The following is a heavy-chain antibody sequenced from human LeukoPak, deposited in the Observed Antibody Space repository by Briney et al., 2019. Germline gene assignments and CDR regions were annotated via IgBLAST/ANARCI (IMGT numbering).Heavy chain of an antibody. CDR2: IYPGDSDT. V-gene: IGHV5-51*01. CDR3: ARPGVPAAPFDY. D-gene: IGHD2-2*01. CDR1: VYSFTTYW. Sequence: GESLKISCKGSVYSFTTYWIAWVRQMPGKGLEWMGIIYPGDSDTRYSPSFQGQVTISVDTSINTAYLQWSSLKASDTAMYYCARPGVPAAPFDYWGPATLVTASS. J-gene: IGHJ4*02.